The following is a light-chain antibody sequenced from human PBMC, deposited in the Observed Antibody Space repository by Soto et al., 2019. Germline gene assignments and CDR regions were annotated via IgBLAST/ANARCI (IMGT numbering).Light chain of an antibody. V-gene: IGLV2-11*01. CDR3: CTYAGTYIFPLYI. Sequence: QSALTQPRSVSGPPGQSVTISCTGTSSDVGGSNYVSWYQHHPGKAPKLMTYDVSKRPSGVPDRFSGSKSGNTASLTISGLQAEDEADYYCCTYAGTYIFPLYIFGPGTKVTVL. J-gene: IGLJ1*01. CDR1: SSDVGGSNY. CDR2: DVS.